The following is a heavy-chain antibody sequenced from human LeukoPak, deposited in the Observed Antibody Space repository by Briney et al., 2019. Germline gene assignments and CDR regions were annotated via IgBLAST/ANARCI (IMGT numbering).Heavy chain of an antibody. CDR2: IYISGRT. CDR1: GHCSGDSISTGGPY. CDR3: VRDRPVRRCPDAFDF. V-gene: IGHV4-61*02. D-gene: IGHD2-2*01. J-gene: IGHJ3*01. Sequence: PSETLSLTCTVSGHCSGDSISTGGPYWSWGREPAGKGLEWIGGIYISGRTSYHPSFPSRAPISFDTSNNHISLNLRSVTGPDTAVYFCVRDRPVRRCPDAFDFWGHGTLVTVSS.